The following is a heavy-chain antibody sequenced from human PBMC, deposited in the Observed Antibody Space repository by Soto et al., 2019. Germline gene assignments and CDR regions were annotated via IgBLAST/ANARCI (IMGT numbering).Heavy chain of an antibody. V-gene: IGHV1-3*01. CDR2: INAGNGNT. J-gene: IGHJ1*01. Sequence: QVQLVQSGAEVKKPGASVKVSCKASGYTFTSYAMHWVRQAPGQRLEWMGWINAGNGNTKYSQKFQGRVTITRDTSASTAYMELSSPRSEDTAVYYCARCGRGGDCSLWGQGTLVTVSS. CDR1: GYTFTSYA. CDR3: ARCGRGGDCSL. D-gene: IGHD2-21*02.